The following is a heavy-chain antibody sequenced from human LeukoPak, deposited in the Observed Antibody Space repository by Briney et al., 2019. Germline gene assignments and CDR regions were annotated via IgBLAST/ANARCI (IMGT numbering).Heavy chain of an antibody. J-gene: IGHJ4*02. V-gene: IGHV4-59*01. CDR2: IYSSGST. CDR1: GDSMSSFY. Sequence: SETLSLTCTVSGDSMSSFYWSWIRQPRGEGLEWIGDIYSSGSTNYNPSLKSRVTISVDMSKSQVSLKLSSVTAADTAVYYCARGVVITFGGAADYWGQGTLVTVSS. D-gene: IGHD3-16*01. CDR3: ARGVVITFGGAADY.